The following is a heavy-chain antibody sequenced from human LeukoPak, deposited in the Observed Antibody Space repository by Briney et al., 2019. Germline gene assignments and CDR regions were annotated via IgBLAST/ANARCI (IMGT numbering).Heavy chain of an antibody. V-gene: IGHV4-39*01. Sequence: PSETLSLTCSVSGGSISSSSYYWGWIRQPPGKGLEWIGSIYYSGSTYYNPSLKSRVTISVDTSKNQFSLELSSVTAADTAVYYCARAGYCSGGSCYGYYYGMDVWGQGTTVTVSS. D-gene: IGHD2-15*01. CDR3: ARAGYCSGGSCYGYYYGMDV. CDR1: GGSISSSSYY. CDR2: IYYSGST. J-gene: IGHJ6*02.